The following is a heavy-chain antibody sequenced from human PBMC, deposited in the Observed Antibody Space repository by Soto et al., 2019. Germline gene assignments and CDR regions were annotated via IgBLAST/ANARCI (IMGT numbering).Heavy chain of an antibody. D-gene: IGHD2-15*01. Sequence: GGSLRLACAASGFTFSSYSMNWVRQAPGKGLEWVSSISSSSSYIYYADSVKGRFTISRDNAKNSLYLQMNSLRAEDTAVYYCARDRYNIVVVVAVTQRTGAFDIWGQGTMVTVSS. V-gene: IGHV3-21*01. CDR1: GFTFSSYS. J-gene: IGHJ3*02. CDR2: ISSSSSYI. CDR3: ARDRYNIVVVVAVTQRTGAFDI.